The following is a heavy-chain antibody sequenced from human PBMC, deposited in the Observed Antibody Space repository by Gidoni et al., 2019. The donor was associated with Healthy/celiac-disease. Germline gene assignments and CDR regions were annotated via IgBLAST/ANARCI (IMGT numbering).Heavy chain of an antibody. CDR1: GFTVSSNY. D-gene: IGHD2-2*01. Sequence: SGFTVSSNYMSWVRQAPGKGLEWVSVIYSGGSTYYADSVKGRFTISRDNSKNTLYLQMNSLRAEDTAVYYCARDNARLTYYYYGMDVWGQGTTVTVSS. CDR2: IYSGGST. J-gene: IGHJ6*02. CDR3: ARDNARLTYYYYGMDV. V-gene: IGHV3-53*01.